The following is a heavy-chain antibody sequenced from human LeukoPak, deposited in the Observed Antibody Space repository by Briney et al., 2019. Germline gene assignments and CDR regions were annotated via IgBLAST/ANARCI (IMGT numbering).Heavy chain of an antibody. CDR3: ARFVQGAFDI. V-gene: IGHV4-38-2*02. CDR1: GYSISSDYY. CDR2: IYHSGST. J-gene: IGHJ3*02. D-gene: IGHD3-10*02. Sequence: PSETLSLTCTVSGYSISSDYYWGWIRQPPGKGLEWIGFIYHSGSTYYNPSLKSRVTISVDTSKNQFSLKLSSVTAADTAVYYCARFVQGAFDIWGQGTMVTVSS.